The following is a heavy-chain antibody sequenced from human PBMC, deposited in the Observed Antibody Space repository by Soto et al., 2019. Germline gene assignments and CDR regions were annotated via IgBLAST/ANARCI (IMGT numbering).Heavy chain of an antibody. CDR1: GFTFSSYG. V-gene: IGHV3-30*03. CDR2: VSYVGSNQ. CDR3: ARGPSYSDSYFDH. Sequence: GGSLRLSCAASGFTFSSYGMQWVRQAPGKGLEWVAAVSYVGSNQYYINSVKGRFTISRDNSKNILYLQMNSVRPEDTAVYYCARGPSYSDSYFDHWGQGTLVTVS. D-gene: IGHD4-17*01. J-gene: IGHJ4*02.